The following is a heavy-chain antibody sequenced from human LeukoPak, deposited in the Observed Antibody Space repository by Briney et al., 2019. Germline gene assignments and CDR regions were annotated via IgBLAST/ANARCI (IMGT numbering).Heavy chain of an antibody. CDR3: ATGYYFGSGSYGSLDY. Sequence: PGGSLRLSCAASGFTVSSKYMSWVRQTPGKGLQWVALIESWGEAYTPDSVKGRFTISRDDSENTLYLQMDSLRAEDTAVYYCATGYYFGSGSYGSLDYWGQGTLVTVSS. V-gene: IGHV3-53*01. CDR1: GFTVSSKY. CDR2: IESWGEA. D-gene: IGHD3-10*01. J-gene: IGHJ4*02.